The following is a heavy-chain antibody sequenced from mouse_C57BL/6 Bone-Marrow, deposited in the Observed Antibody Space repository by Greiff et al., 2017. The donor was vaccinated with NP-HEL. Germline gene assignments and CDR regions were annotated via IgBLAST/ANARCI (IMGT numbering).Heavy chain of an antibody. CDR2: IDPSDSYT. D-gene: IGHD1-1*02. Sequence: VQLQQPGAELVKPGASVKLSCKASGYTFTSYWMQWVKQRPGQGLEWIGEIDPSDSYTNYNQKFKGKATLTVDTSSSTAYMQLSSLTSEDSAVYYCARSPAGVAYWGQGTLVTVSA. CDR1: GYTFTSYW. J-gene: IGHJ3*01. CDR3: ARSPAGVAY. V-gene: IGHV1-50*01.